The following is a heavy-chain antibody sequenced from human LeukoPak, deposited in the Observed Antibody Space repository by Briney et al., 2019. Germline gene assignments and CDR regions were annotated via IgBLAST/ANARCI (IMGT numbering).Heavy chain of an antibody. V-gene: IGHV4-34*01. CDR3: ASYARGSGYYYDRPTFDY. Sequence: SETLSLTCAVYGGSFSGYYWSWIRQPPGKGLEWIGEINHSGSTNYNPSLKSRVTISVDTSKNQFSLKLSSVTAADTAVYYCASYARGSGYYYDRPTFDYWAREPWSPSPQ. J-gene: IGHJ4*02. D-gene: IGHD3-22*01. CDR1: GGSFSGYY. CDR2: INHSGST.